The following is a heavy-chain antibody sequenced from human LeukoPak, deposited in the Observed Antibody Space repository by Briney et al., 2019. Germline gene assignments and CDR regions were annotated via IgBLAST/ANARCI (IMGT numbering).Heavy chain of an antibody. CDR3: ARGREATYDY. D-gene: IGHD1-26*01. V-gene: IGHV1-69*05. Sequence: ASVKVSCKASGGTFSSYAISWVRQAPGQGLEWMGGIIPIFGTGNYAQKFQGRVTITTDESTGTAYMELSSLRSEDTAVYYCARGREATYDYWGQGTLVTVSS. CDR2: IIPIFGTG. CDR1: GGTFSSYA. J-gene: IGHJ4*02.